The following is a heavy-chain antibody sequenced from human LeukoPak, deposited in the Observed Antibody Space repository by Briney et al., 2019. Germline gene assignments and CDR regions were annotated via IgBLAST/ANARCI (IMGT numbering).Heavy chain of an antibody. CDR2: IYTNGGI. Sequence: SETLSLTCTVSGGSINSGNYYWNWIRQPAGKGLEWIVRIYTNGGIMYNPSLKGRVAISIDTSKNQFSLDLNSVTAADTAMYYCAREGAGYYWGQGTLVIVSS. V-gene: IGHV4-61*02. CDR3: AREGAGYY. J-gene: IGHJ4*02. D-gene: IGHD1-26*01. CDR1: GGSINSGNYY.